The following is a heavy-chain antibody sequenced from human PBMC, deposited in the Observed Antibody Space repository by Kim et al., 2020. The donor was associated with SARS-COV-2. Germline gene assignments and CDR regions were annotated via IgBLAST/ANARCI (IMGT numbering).Heavy chain of an antibody. CDR3: ARDTLDDYGDYETYYYYGMDV. Sequence: GGSLRLSCAASEFTFSDYYMSWIRQAPGKGLEWVSYISSSSSYTNYADSVRGRFTISRDNAKNSLYLQMNSLRAEDTAVYYCARDTLDDYGDYETYYYYGMDVSGQGDPVTVSS. D-gene: IGHD4-17*01. CDR1: EFTFSDYY. J-gene: IGHJ6*02. CDR2: ISSSSSYT. V-gene: IGHV3-11*05.